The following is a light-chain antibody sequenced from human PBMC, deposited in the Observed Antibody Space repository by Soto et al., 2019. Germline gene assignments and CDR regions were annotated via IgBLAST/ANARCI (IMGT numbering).Light chain of an antibody. CDR1: SSDIGTYNF. CDR2: DVT. V-gene: IGLV2-11*01. J-gene: IGLJ1*01. CDR3: AAWDDSLSGFYV. Sequence: QSALTQPRSVSGSPGQSVTFSCIGTSSDIGTYNFVSWYQQNPGKAPKLLIYDVTKRPSGVPDRFSGSKSGNTASLTISGLQSEDEADYYCAAWDDSLSGFYVFGTGTKVTVL.